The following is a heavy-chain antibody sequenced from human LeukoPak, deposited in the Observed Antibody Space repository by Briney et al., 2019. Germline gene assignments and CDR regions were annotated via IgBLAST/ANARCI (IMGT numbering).Heavy chain of an antibody. CDR3: AREVTIFGAYYFDY. Sequence: SVKVSCKASGGTFSSYAISWVRQAPGQGLEWMGRIIPILGIANYAQKFQGRVTITADKSTSTAYMELSRLRSDDTAVYYCAREVTIFGAYYFDYWGQGTLVTVSS. V-gene: IGHV1-69*04. CDR1: GGTFSSYA. D-gene: IGHD3-3*01. CDR2: IIPILGIA. J-gene: IGHJ4*02.